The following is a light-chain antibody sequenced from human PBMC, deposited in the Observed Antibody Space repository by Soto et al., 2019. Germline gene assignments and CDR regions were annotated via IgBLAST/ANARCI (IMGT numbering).Light chain of an antibody. Sequence: EIVLMQSPGTLSLSPGERATLSCRASQSVSSSTYLAWYQQKAGQAPRLLIYDASSRATGIPDRFSGSGSRTDFTLTISRLEPEDFAVYYCQQYGSSPITFGQGTRLEIK. J-gene: IGKJ5*01. CDR1: QSVSSSTY. CDR2: DAS. CDR3: QQYGSSPIT. V-gene: IGKV3-20*01.